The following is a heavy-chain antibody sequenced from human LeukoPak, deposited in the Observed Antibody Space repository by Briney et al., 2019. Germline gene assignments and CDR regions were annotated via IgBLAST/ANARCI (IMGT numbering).Heavy chain of an antibody. V-gene: IGHV1-2*06. CDR2: INPNSGGT. CDR1: GYTFTGYY. Sequence: GASVKVSCKASGYTFTGYYMHWVRQAPGQGLEWMGRINPNSGGTNYAQKFQGRVTMTRDTSISTAYMELSRLRSDDTAVYYCARGITIFGVVITYYFDYWGQGTLVTVSS. J-gene: IGHJ4*02. D-gene: IGHD3-3*01. CDR3: ARGITIFGVVITYYFDY.